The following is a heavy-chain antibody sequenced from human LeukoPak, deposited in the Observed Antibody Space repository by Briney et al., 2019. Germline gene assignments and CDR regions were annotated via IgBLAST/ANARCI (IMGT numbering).Heavy chain of an antibody. D-gene: IGHD3-3*01. CDR1: GFTFSSYG. V-gene: IGHV3-30*03. Sequence: PGRSLRLPCAASGFTFSSYGMHWVRQAPGKGLEWVAVISYDGSNKYYADSVKGRFTISRDNSKNTLYLQMNSLRAEDTAVYYCARGPRPRYDFWSGYREFVSYYYYGMDVWGQGTTVTVSS. CDR2: ISYDGSNK. J-gene: IGHJ6*02. CDR3: ARGPRPRYDFWSGYREFVSYYYYGMDV.